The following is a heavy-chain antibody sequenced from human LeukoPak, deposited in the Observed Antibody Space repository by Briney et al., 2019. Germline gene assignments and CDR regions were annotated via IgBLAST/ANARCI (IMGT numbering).Heavy chain of an antibody. CDR1: GYSISSGYY. CDR3: ARVGPVITIFGANNYFDY. D-gene: IGHD3-3*01. CDR2: IYHSGST. J-gene: IGHJ4*02. Sequence: SETLSLTCTASGYSISSGYYWGWIRQPPGKRPECIGSIYHSGSTYYNPSLKSRVTISVDTSKNQFSLKLSSVTAADTAVYYCARVGPVITIFGANNYFDYWGQGTLVTVSS. V-gene: IGHV4-38-2*02.